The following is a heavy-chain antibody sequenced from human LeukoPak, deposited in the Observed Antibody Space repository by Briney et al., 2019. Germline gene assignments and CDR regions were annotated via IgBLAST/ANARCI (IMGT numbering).Heavy chain of an antibody. V-gene: IGHV3-30-3*01. J-gene: IGHJ4*02. CDR2: ISYDGSNK. D-gene: IGHD1-26*01. CDR1: GFTFSSYA. Sequence: PGGSLRLSCAASGFTFSSYAMHWVRQAPGKGLEWVAVISYDGSNKYYADSVKGRFTISRDNSKNTLYLQMNSLRAEDTAVYYCAGGSPGKYYFDYWGQGTLVTVSS. CDR3: AGGSPGKYYFDY.